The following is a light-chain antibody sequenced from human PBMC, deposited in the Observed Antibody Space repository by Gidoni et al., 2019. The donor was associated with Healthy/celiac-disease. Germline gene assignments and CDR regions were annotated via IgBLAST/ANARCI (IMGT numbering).Light chain of an antibody. CDR3: QQSYSTSCS. J-gene: IGKJ2*04. CDR1: QSISSY. Sequence: IQLNQTQSPLSASVGDRVTITCRASQSISSYLNWYQQKPGKAPKLRIYAASSLQSRVPSRFSGSGSVTDFTLTISSLQPEDFATYYCQQSYSTSCSFGQGTKLEIK. CDR2: AAS. V-gene: IGKV1-39*01.